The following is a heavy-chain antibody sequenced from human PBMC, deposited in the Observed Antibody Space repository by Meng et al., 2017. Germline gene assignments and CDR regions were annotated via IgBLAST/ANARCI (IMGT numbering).Heavy chain of an antibody. CDR1: GFSLSTSGVG. CDR2: IYWDDDK. CDR3: AHRRGDSREGWFDP. V-gene: IGHV2-5*02. J-gene: IGHJ5*02. Sequence: QILLKESGPTLVKPTQTLPLTCTFSGFSLSTSGVGVGWIRQPPGKALEWLALIYWDDDKRYSPSLKSRLTITKDTSKNQVVLTMTNMDPVDTATYYCAHRRGDSREGWFDPWGQGTLVTVSS. D-gene: IGHD2-21*02.